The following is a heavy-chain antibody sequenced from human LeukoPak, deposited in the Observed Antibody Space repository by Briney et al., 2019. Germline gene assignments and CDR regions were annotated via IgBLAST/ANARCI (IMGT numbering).Heavy chain of an antibody. J-gene: IGHJ3*02. Sequence: SETLSHTCAVYGGSFTGYYWSWIRQPPGKGLEWIGEINHSGSTNYNPSPKSRVTISVDTSKNQFSLKLSSVTAADTAVYYCARVGSSGYYYETRGAFDIWGQGTMVTVSS. V-gene: IGHV4-34*01. CDR3: ARVGSSGYYYETRGAFDI. D-gene: IGHD3-22*01. CDR2: INHSGST. CDR1: GGSFTGYY.